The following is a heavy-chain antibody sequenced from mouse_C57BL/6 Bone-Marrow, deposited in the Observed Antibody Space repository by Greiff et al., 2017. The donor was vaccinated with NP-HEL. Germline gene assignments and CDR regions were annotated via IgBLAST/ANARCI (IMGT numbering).Heavy chain of an antibody. D-gene: IGHD2-3*01. CDR1: GYTFTSYG. Sequence: VQLQQSGAELARPGASVKLSCKASGYTFTSYGISWVKQRTGQGLEWIGEIYPRSGNTYYNEKFKGKATLTADKSSSTAYMALRSLTSEDSAVYFCARWSGYYLFDYWGQGTTLTVSS. CDR2: IYPRSGNT. V-gene: IGHV1-81*01. CDR3: ARWSGYYLFDY. J-gene: IGHJ2*01.